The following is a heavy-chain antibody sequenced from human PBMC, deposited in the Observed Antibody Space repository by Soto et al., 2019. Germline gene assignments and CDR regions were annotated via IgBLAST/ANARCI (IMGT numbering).Heavy chain of an antibody. D-gene: IGHD3-9*01. CDR1: GFTFSSYA. Sequence: AGGSLRLSCAASGFTFSSYAMSWVRQAPGKGLEWVSAISGSGDSTYYADSVKGRFTISRDNSKNTLYLQMNSLRADDTAVYYCATPGGHLTGYYPAYWGQGTLVTVSS. J-gene: IGHJ4*02. V-gene: IGHV3-23*01. CDR2: ISGSGDST. CDR3: ATPGGHLTGYYPAY.